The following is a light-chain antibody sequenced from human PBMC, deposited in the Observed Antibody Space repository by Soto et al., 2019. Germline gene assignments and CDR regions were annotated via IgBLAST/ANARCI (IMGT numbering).Light chain of an antibody. V-gene: IGKV3-11*01. CDR3: QQYNNWPPLT. CDR2: DAS. CDR1: QSVSSY. Sequence: EIVLTQSPATLCLSPGERATLSCRASQSVSSYLAWYQQKPGQAPRLLIYDASNRATGIPARFSGSGSGTDFTLTISSLEPEDFAVYYCQQYNNWPPLTFGQGTRM. J-gene: IGKJ5*01.